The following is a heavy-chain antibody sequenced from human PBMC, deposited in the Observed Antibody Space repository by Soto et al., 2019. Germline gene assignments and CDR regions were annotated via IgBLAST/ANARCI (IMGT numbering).Heavy chain of an antibody. Sequence: PSETLSLTCAVCGGSISSSNWWSWVRQPPGKGLEWIGEIYHSGSTNYNPSLKSRVTISVDKSKNQFSLKLSSVTAADTAVYYCASFYPWGVLDFQHWGQGTLVTVSS. V-gene: IGHV4-4*02. J-gene: IGHJ1*01. CDR3: ASFYPWGVLDFQH. CDR2: IYHSGST. D-gene: IGHD3-16*01. CDR1: GGSISSSNW.